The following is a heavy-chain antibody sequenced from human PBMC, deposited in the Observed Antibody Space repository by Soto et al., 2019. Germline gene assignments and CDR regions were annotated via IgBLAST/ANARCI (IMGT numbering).Heavy chain of an antibody. CDR1: GFTFSSYA. CDR3: ASWDYTNNYITFDP. CDR2: ISYDGSNK. J-gene: IGHJ5*02. Sequence: QVQLVESGGGVVQPGRSLRLSCAASGFTFSSYAMHWVRQAPGKGLEWVAVISYDGSNKYYADSVKGRFPISRDNSKNTLYLQINSLRAESTAVYYCASWDYTNNYITFDPWGQGTLVTVSS. V-gene: IGHV3-30-3*01. D-gene: IGHD2-2*02.